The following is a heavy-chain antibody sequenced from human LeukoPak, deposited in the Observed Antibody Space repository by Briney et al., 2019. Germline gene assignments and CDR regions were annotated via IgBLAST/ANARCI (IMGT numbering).Heavy chain of an antibody. CDR1: GFTFSSYS. J-gene: IGHJ4*02. Sequence: GGSLRLSCAASGFTFSSYSMNWVRQAPGKGLEWVSSISSSSSYIYYADSVEGRFTISRDNAKNSLYLQMNSLRAEDTAVYYCARGGGGLWFGELPFDYWGQGTLVTVSS. V-gene: IGHV3-21*01. CDR2: ISSSSSYI. D-gene: IGHD3-10*01. CDR3: ARGGGGLWFGELPFDY.